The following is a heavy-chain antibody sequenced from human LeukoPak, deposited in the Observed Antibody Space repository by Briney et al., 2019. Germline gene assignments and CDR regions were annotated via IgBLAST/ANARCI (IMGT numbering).Heavy chain of an antibody. D-gene: IGHD1-1*01. V-gene: IGHV4-39*07. CDR3: ASYWTQDY. Sequence: SETLSLTCTVPGGSISSSNYYWGWIRQPPGKGLEWIGSIYYSGSTYYNPSLKSRVTISVDTSKNQFSLKLSSVTAADTAVYYCASYWTQDYWGQGTLVTVSS. J-gene: IGHJ4*02. CDR2: IYYSGST. CDR1: GGSISSSNYY.